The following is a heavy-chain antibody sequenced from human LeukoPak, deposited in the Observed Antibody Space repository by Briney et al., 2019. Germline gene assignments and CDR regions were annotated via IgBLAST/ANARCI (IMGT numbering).Heavy chain of an antibody. Sequence: ASVKVSCKASGGTFSSYAISWVRQAPGQRLEWRGGIIPIFGTANYAQKFQGRVTITTDESTSTAYMELSSLRSEDTAVYYCARGYCSGGSCLSRPDYWGQGTLVTVSS. CDR2: IIPIFGTA. CDR3: ARGYCSGGSCLSRPDY. CDR1: GGTFSSYA. J-gene: IGHJ4*02. V-gene: IGHV1-69*05. D-gene: IGHD2-15*01.